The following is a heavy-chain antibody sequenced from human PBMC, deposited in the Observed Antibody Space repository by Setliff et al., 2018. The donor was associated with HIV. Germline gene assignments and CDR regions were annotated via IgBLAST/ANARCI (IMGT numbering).Heavy chain of an antibody. D-gene: IGHD4-4*01. CDR2: INPSGGST. CDR3: ARSGDYSNYHYYYMDV. V-gene: IGHV1-46*01. Sequence: RASVKVSCKASGYTFTSYYMHWVRQAPGQGLEWMGIINPSGGSTSYAQKFQGRVTMTRDTSASTAYMELSSLRSEDTAVYYCARSGDYSNYHYYYMDVWGKGTTVTVSS. J-gene: IGHJ6*03. CDR1: GYTFTSYY.